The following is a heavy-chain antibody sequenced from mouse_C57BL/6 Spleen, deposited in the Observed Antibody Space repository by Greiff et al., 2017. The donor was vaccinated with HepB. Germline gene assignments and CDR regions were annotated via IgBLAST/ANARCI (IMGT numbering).Heavy chain of an antibody. V-gene: IGHV1-81*01. J-gene: IGHJ3*01. D-gene: IGHD2-4*01. CDR3: AREGIYDDYDYAY. CDR2: IYPRSGNT. CDR1: GYTFTSYG. Sequence: VQLVESGAELARPGASVKLSCKASGYTFTSYGISWVKQRTGQGLEWIGEIYPRSGNTYYNEKFKGKATLTADKSSSTAYVELRSLTSEDSAVYFSAREGIYDDYDYAYWGQGTLVTVSA.